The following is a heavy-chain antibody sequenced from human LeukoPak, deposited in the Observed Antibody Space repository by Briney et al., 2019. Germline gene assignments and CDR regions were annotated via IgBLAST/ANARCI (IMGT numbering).Heavy chain of an antibody. CDR2: ISTSSSYK. CDR3: ESGRYDVLAGYQPAYFDY. V-gene: IGHV3-21*01. J-gene: IGHJ4*02. Sequence: GVSLRLSCAASGLASSNYNMNCVRQAPGKGLECVSSISTSSSYKYYADSVKGRFPISRDNAKESLYLQMNRLRAGETAVSSCESGRYDVLAGYQPAYFDYWGQGTLVTVSS. D-gene: IGHD3-9*01. CDR1: GLASSNYN.